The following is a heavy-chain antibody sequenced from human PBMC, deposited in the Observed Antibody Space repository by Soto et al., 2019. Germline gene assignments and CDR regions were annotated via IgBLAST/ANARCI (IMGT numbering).Heavy chain of an antibody. Sequence: QVQLVESGGGVVQPGRSLRLSCAASGFSFSSYAVHWVRQAPGKGLEWVAVIWYDGNNKYYADSVKGRFTISRDSSRNMLFLEMSSLRVEDTAVYYCARDYRRGYKDYDPEPVDSWGQGTLVTVSS. V-gene: IGHV3-33*01. CDR1: GFSFSSYA. CDR2: IWYDGNNK. D-gene: IGHD5-12*01. CDR3: ARDYRRGYKDYDPEPVDS. J-gene: IGHJ4*02.